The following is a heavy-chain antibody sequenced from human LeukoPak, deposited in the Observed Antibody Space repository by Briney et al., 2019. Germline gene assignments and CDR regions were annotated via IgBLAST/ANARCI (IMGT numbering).Heavy chain of an antibody. CDR3: ARDQGEQWLVSQHWLDY. D-gene: IGHD6-19*01. Sequence: GGSLRLSCAASGFTFSSYSMNWVRQAPGKGLEWVAVISYDGSNKNYADSVKGRFTISRDNSKNTLYLQMNSLRAEDTAVYYCARDQGEQWLVSQHWLDYWGQGTLVTVSS. CDR2: ISYDGSNK. V-gene: IGHV3-30*03. J-gene: IGHJ4*02. CDR1: GFTFSSYS.